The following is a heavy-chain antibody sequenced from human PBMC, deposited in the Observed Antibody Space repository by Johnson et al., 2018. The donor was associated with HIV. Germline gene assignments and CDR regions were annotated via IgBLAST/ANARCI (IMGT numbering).Heavy chain of an antibody. Sequence: QVQLVESGGGVVQPGRSLRLSCAASGFTFSGYAMHWVRQAPGKGLEWVAVISYDGSNKYYAESVKGRFIISRDNSKTTLYLQMNSLRAEDTATYYCARLPSGYNRDTFNIWGQGTMVTVSS. CDR1: GFTFSGYA. V-gene: IGHV3-30*04. J-gene: IGHJ3*02. D-gene: IGHD5-18*01. CDR3: ARLPSGYNRDTFNI. CDR2: ISYDGSNK.